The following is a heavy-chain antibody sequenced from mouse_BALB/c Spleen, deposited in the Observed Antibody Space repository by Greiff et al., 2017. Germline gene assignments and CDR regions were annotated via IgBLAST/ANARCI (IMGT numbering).Heavy chain of an antibody. D-gene: IGHD2-3*01. CDR2: INPGSGGT. CDR3: ARSGDGYLFAY. CDR1: GYAFTNYL. V-gene: IGHV1-54*01. Sequence: QVQLQQSGAELVRPGTSVKVSCKASGYAFTNYLIEWVKQRPGQGLEWIGVINPGSGGTNYNEKFKGKATLTADKSSSTAYMQLSSLTSDDSAVYFCARSGDGYLFAYWGQGTLVTVSA. J-gene: IGHJ3*01.